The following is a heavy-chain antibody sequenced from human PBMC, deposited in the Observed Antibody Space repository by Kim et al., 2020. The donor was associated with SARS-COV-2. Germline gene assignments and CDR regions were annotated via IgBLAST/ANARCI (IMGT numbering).Heavy chain of an antibody. CDR3: ARQEATAACFDP. V-gene: IGHV4-39*01. Sequence: TPPLKSGVTISVDTSKNQFSLSLTSVTAADTALYYCARQEATAACFDPWGQGILVTVSS. J-gene: IGHJ5*02. D-gene: IGHD6-13*01.